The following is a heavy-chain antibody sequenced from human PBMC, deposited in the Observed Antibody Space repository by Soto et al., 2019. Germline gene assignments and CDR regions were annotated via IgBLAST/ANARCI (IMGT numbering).Heavy chain of an antibody. Sequence: QVQLAESGGGLVKPGGSLRLSCAASGFTFSDYYMNWIRQAPGKGLEWVSYINSGGSTKHYADSVKGRFTISRDNAKKSLYLKMNSLRAEDTAVFFCAGGGGEAFDIWGQGTMVAVSS. CDR1: GFTFSDYY. CDR3: AGGGGEAFDI. D-gene: IGHD3-16*01. J-gene: IGHJ3*02. CDR2: INSGGSTK. V-gene: IGHV3-11*01.